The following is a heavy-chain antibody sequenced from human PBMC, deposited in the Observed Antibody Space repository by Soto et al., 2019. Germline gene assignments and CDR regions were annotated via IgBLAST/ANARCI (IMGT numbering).Heavy chain of an antibody. CDR3: ARVHYYDSSGYSH. CDR2: ISSSSSSYI. D-gene: IGHD3-22*01. CDR1: GFTFSWYS. V-gene: IGHV3-21*01. Sequence: GGSLRLSCAASGFTFSWYSMNWVRQAPGKGLEWLSSISSSSSSYIYYADSVKGRFTISRDNAKNSLYLQMNSLRAEDTAVYYCARVHYYDSSGYSHWGQGTLVTVSS. J-gene: IGHJ1*01.